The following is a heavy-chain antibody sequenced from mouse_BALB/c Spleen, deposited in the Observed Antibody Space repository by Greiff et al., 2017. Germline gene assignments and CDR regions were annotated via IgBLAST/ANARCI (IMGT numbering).Heavy chain of an antibody. CDR1: GFSLSRYS. D-gene: IGHD3-2*01. J-gene: IGHJ3*01. CDR2: IWGGGST. Sequence: VKLQESGPGLVAPSQSLSITCTVSGFSLSRYSVHWVRQPPGKGLEWLGMIWGGGSTDYNSALKSRLSISKDNSKSQVFLKMNSLQTDDTAMYYCARNWDSSGSWFAYWGQGTLVTVSA. V-gene: IGHV2-6-4*01. CDR3: ARNWDSSGSWFAY.